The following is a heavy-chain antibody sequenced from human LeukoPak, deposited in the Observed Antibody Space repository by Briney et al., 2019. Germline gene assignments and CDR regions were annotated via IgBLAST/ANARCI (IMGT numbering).Heavy chain of an antibody. V-gene: IGHV3-23*01. CDR1: GFTFSSYA. J-gene: IGHJ3*02. D-gene: IGHD3-22*01. CDR2: ISGSGGST. CDR3: ATRRYYYDSSGYYADAFDI. Sequence: GGSLRLSCAASGFTFSSYAMSWVRQAPGKGLEWVSAISGSGGSTYYADSVKGRFTISRDNSKNTLYLQMNSLRAEDTAVYYCATRRYYYDSSGYYADAFDIWGQGTMVTASS.